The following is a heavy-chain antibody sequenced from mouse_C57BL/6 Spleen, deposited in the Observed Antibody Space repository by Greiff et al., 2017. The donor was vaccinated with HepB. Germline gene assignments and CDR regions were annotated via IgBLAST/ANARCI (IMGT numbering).Heavy chain of an antibody. J-gene: IGHJ3*01. V-gene: IGHV1-22*01. CDR3: ARVITTVGSFAY. D-gene: IGHD1-1*01. CDR2: INPNNGGT. CDR1: GYTFTDYN. Sequence: EVQLQQSGPELVKPGASVKMSCKASGYTFTDYNMHWVKQSHGKSLEWIGYINPNNGGTSYNQKFKGKATLTVNKSSSTAYMELRSLTSEDSAVYYCARVITTVGSFAYWGQGTLVTVSA.